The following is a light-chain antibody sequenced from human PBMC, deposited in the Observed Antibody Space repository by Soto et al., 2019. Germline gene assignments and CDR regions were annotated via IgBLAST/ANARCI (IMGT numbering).Light chain of an antibody. CDR2: EGG. CDR3: CSYAVGSTPYV. V-gene: IGLV2-23*01. Sequence: QSSLRQPASGSGAPGHSVTISCTGISSDVGSYNLVSWYQQHPGKAPKLMSYEGGKRPSGVSNRFSGSKSGNKASLTISGLQAEDDDDYYCCSYAVGSTPYVFGTGTKVTVL. CDR1: SSDVGSYNL. J-gene: IGLJ1*01.